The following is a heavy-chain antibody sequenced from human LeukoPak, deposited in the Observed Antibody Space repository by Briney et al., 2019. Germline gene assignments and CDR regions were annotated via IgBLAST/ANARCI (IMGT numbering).Heavy chain of an antibody. CDR2: INHSGST. V-gene: IGHV4-34*01. J-gene: IGHJ6*04. D-gene: IGHD2-2*01. CDR1: GGSFSGYY. CDR3: ARGYQLPHYYGMDV. Sequence: SETLSLTCAVYGGSFSGYYWSWIRQPPGKGLEWIGGINHSGSTNYNPSLNSRVTISVDTSKNQFSLKLSSVTAADTAVYYCARGYQLPHYYGMDVWGKGTTVTVSS.